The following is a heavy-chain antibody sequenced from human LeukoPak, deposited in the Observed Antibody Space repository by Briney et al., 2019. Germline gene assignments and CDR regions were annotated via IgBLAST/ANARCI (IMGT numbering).Heavy chain of an antibody. J-gene: IGHJ4*02. CDR2: IYYSNT. CDR3: ARLKYGDYGLYYFDY. V-gene: IGHV4-59*08. Sequence: PSETLSLTCTVSGGSISSYYWSWIRQLPGKGLESIGYIYYSNTNYNPSLKSRVTISVDTSKNQFSLKLSSVTAADTAVYYCARLKYGDYGLYYFDYWGQGTLVTVSS. CDR1: GGSISSYY. D-gene: IGHD4-17*01.